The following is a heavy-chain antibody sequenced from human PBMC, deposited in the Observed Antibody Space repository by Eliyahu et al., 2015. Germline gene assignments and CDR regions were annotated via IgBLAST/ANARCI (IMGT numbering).Heavy chain of an antibody. CDR3: ARVLGGCSGTSCYFDP. D-gene: IGHD2-2*01. CDR1: GDSISSSYW. Sequence: GPGLVKPSGTLSLTCAVSGDSISSSYWWNWVRQSPGKGLEWIGEVYHSGSTNYKPSLKSRVIISVDKSKNHFSLTLSSVTAADTAVYYCARVLGGCSGTSCYFDPWGQGTLVTVSS. J-gene: IGHJ5*02. CDR2: VYHSGST. V-gene: IGHV4-4*02.